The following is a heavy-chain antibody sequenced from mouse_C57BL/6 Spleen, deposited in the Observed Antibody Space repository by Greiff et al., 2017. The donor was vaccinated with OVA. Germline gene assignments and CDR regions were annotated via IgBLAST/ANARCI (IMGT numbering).Heavy chain of an antibody. CDR2: IYPGDGDT. CDR1: GYAFSSYW. D-gene: IGHD3-2*02. J-gene: IGHJ2*01. CDR3: ARQAQVTQGYFDY. Sequence: QVQLQQSGAELVKPGASVKISCKASGYAFSSYWMNWVKQRPGKGLEWIGQIYPGDGDTNYNGKFKGKATLTADKSSSTAYMQLSSLTSEDSAVYFCARQAQVTQGYFDYWGQGTTLTVSS. V-gene: IGHV1-80*01.